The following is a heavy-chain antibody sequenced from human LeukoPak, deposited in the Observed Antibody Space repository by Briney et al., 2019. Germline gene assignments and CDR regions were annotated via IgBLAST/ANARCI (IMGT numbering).Heavy chain of an antibody. J-gene: IGHJ4*02. CDR3: ATDPRPDSGNFLGFDY. CDR2: INQDGSEK. CDR1: GLTFRRYW. Sequence: GGSLRLSCVASGLTFRRYWMSWVRQAPGKGLEWVANINQDGSEKHYVDSVKGRFTISRNNSKNSLYLQMSSLRAEDAAVYYCATDPRPDSGNFLGFDYWGQGTLVTVSS. V-gene: IGHV3-7*01. D-gene: IGHD4-23*01.